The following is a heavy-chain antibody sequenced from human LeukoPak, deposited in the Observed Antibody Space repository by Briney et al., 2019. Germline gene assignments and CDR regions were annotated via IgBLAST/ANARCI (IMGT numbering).Heavy chain of an antibody. J-gene: IGHJ5*01. CDR1: GGTFSNYA. CDR3: AKDDGSATMGFDS. D-gene: IGHD1-26*01. CDR2: IIPIFRTT. V-gene: IGHV1-69*13. Sequence: SVKVSCKASGGTFSNYAFSWVRQAPGQGLEWMGGIIPIFRTTNYAEQFQGRVTITADESTNTAYLDLSSLRSEDTAVYYCAKDDGSATMGFDSWGQGTLVSVSS.